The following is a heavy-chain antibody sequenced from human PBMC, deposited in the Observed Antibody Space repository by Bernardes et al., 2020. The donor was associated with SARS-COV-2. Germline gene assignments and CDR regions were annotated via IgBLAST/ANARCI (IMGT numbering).Heavy chain of an antibody. J-gene: IGHJ4*02. CDR2: ISYDGSNK. CDR1: GFTFSSYA. V-gene: IGHV3-30*04. Sequence: GGSLRLSCAASGFTFSSYAMHWVRQAPGKGLEWVAVISYDGSNKYYADSVKGRFTISRDNSKNTLYLQMNSLRAEDTAVYYCAREAIDFWSGYPSSTNDAYLDYWGQGTLVTVSS. D-gene: IGHD3-3*01. CDR3: AREAIDFWSGYPSSTNDAYLDY.